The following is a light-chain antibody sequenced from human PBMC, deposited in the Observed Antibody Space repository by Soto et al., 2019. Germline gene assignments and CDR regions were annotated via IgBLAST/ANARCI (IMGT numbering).Light chain of an antibody. CDR3: QHYNSYSEA. CDR1: QNIGTS. Sequence: DIQMTQSPSTLSASVGDRVTITCRASQNIGTSLAWYQQTPGKAPNLLIYKASTLKSGVPSRFSGSGSGTEFTPTISSLQPDDFATYYCQHYNSYSEAFGQGTKVDIK. J-gene: IGKJ1*01. CDR2: KAS. V-gene: IGKV1-5*03.